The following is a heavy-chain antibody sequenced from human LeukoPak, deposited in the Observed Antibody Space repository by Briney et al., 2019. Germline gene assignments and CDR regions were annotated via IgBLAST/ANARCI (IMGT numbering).Heavy chain of an antibody. CDR2: ISSSSSYM. V-gene: IGHV3-21*01. D-gene: IGHD3-16*01. Sequence: PGGSLRLSCAASGFTFSSYSMNWVRQAPGKGLEWVSSISSSSSYMYYADSVKGRFTISRDNAKNSLYLQMNSLRAEDTAVYYCARDLEGVGFDYWGQGTLVTVSS. J-gene: IGHJ4*02. CDR3: ARDLEGVGFDY. CDR1: GFTFSSYS.